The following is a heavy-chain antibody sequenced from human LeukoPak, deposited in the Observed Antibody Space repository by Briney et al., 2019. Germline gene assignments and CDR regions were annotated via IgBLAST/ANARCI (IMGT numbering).Heavy chain of an antibody. CDR1: GFTFSSYG. V-gene: IGHV3-23*01. CDR2: ISGSGGST. D-gene: IGHD6-13*01. Sequence: PGGTLRLSCAASGFTFSSYGMSWVRQAPGKGLEWVSVISGSGGSTYYADSVKGRFTISRDNSKNTLYLQMNSLRAEDTAVYYCAKDRLDSSSWSDYWGQGTLVTVSS. CDR3: AKDRLDSSSWSDY. J-gene: IGHJ4*02.